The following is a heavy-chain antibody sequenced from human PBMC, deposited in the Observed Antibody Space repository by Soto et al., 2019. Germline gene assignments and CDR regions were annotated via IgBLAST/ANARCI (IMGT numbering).Heavy chain of an antibody. CDR2: IYDSGST. V-gene: IGHV4-59*12. J-gene: IGHJ3*02. CDR1: GDSISSNY. CDR3: ARTTYYYDRSGYQPASDI. D-gene: IGHD3-22*01. Sequence: SETLSLTCTVSGDSISSNYWSWIRQPPGKVLEWIGYIYDSGSTNYNPSLKSRVTISEDTSKNQFSLKLTSVAAADTAVYYCARTTYYYDRSGYQPASDIWGQGTMVTVSS.